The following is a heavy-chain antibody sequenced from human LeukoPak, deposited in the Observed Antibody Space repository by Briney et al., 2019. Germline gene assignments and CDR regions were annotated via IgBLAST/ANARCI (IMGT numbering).Heavy chain of an antibody. J-gene: IGHJ4*02. CDR3: AGHHPRNTVDF. D-gene: IGHD2-8*02. CDR1: GGSISSSSYY. CDR2: IYYSGST. Sequence: SETLSLTCTVSGGSISSSSYYGGWIRLPPGKGLEWIGNIYYSGSTYYNPSLKSRVTISVDTSKNQFSLKLSSVTAADTAVYYCAGHHPRNTVDFWGQGTLVTVSS. V-gene: IGHV4-39*01.